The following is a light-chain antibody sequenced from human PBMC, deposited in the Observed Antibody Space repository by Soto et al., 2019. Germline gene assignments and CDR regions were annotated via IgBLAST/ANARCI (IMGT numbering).Light chain of an antibody. V-gene: IGLV1-40*01. Sequence: QSVLTQPPSVSGAPGQRVTISCTGSSSNIGAGYDVHWYQQLPGTAPKLLIYGNSNRPAGVPDRLSGSNSGTSASLAITGRQAEDEAAYYCQYYDSSLSVVFGGGTKLTVL. CDR2: GNS. CDR1: SSNIGAGYD. CDR3: QYYDSSLSVV. J-gene: IGLJ2*01.